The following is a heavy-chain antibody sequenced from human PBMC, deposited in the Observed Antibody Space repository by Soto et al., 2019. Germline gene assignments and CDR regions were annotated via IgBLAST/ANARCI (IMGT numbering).Heavy chain of an antibody. J-gene: IGHJ4*02. Sequence: QVQLVQSGAEVKKPGSSVKVSCKASGGTFSSYAISWVRQAPGQGLEWMGGIIPIFGTANYAQKFQGRVTNTADESTGTAYNGLSNLRSEDTAVYYSARGLTDSSGWWWRVYYFDYCGQG. D-gene: IGHD6-19*01. CDR2: IIPIFGTA. CDR1: GGTFSSYA. CDR3: ARGLTDSSGWWWRVYYFDY. V-gene: IGHV1-69*01.